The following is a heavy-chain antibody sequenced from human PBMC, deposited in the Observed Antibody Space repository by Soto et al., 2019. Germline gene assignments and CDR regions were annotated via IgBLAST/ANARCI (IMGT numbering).Heavy chain of an antibody. CDR3: AQDQKNRNAHRDPDYFYYGMDV. D-gene: IGHD2-8*01. CDR2: INPTDDNA. J-gene: IGHJ6*02. CDR1: GYTLTSYY. V-gene: IGHV1-46*01. Sequence: QVQLVQSGAEVKKPGASAKVSCTASGYTLTSYYMHWVRQAPGQGLEWMGVINPTDDNAKYAQKYQHRDTLTSETSTRRVSMELRSLQSEDTAAYYSAQDQKNRNAHRDPDYFYYGMDVWGQGTTFTVSS.